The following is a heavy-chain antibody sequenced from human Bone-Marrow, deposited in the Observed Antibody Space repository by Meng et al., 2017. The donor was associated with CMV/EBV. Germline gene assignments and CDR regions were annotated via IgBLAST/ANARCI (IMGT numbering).Heavy chain of an antibody. V-gene: IGHV3-66*02. CDR3: ARSLRDAYFDY. J-gene: IGHJ4*02. Sequence: GGSLRLSCAASGFTVSSNYMSWVRQAPGKGLEWVSVIYSGGSTYYADSVKGRFTISRDNSKNSLYLQMNSLRAEDTAVYYCARSLRDAYFDYWGQGTLVTVSS. CDR1: GFTVSSNY. CDR2: IYSGGST.